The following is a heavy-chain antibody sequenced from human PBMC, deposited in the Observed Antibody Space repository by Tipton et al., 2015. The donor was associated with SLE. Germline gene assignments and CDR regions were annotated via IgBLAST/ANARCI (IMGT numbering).Heavy chain of an antibody. D-gene: IGHD1-26*01. CDR1: GGSVSSSSKY. V-gene: IGHV4-61*01. J-gene: IGHJ3*02. Sequence: TLSLTCTVSGGSVSSSSKYWNWIRQPPGKGLEWIGYIHYSGTTHDNPSLKSRVTMSVDMSKNQFSLRLTSVTAADTAVYYCARTLGAIAHTVYDAFDIWGQGKMVTVSS. CDR2: IHYSGTT. CDR3: ARTLGAIAHTVYDAFDI.